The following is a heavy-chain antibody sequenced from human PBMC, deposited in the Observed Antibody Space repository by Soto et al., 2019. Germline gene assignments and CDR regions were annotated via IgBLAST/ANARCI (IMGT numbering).Heavy chain of an antibody. CDR1: GFTFSSYA. J-gene: IGHJ6*02. CDR2: ISGSGGST. V-gene: IGHV3-23*01. D-gene: IGHD3-10*01. CDR3: AKGASGYYYYGMDV. Sequence: EAQLLESGGGLVQPGGSLRLSCAASGFTFSSYAMSWVRQAPGKGLGWASAISGSGGSTYYADSVKGRFTISRDNSKNTLYLQMNSMRAEDTAVYYCAKGASGYYYYGMDVWGQGTTVTVSS.